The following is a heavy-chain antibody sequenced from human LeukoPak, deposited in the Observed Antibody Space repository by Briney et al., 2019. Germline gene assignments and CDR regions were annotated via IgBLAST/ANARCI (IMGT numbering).Heavy chain of an antibody. CDR3: ARGNGTRRWLQWGS. V-gene: IGHV1-8*02. CDR2: MNPNSGNS. Sequence: ASVKVSCKASGYTFTSYGISWVRQAPGQGLEWMGWMNPNSGNSGYAQKFQGRVTMTRNTSISTAYMELSSLRSEDTAVYYCARGNGTRRWLQWGSWGQGTLVTVSS. CDR1: GYTFTSYG. J-gene: IGHJ5*02. D-gene: IGHD5-24*01.